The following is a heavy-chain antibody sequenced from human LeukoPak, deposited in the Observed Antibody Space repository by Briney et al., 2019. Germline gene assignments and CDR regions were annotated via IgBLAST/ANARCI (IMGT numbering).Heavy chain of an antibody. V-gene: IGHV5-51*01. J-gene: IGHJ4*02. D-gene: IGHD6-6*01. CDR3: ARQAARGRYDY. CDR1: GYNFSSYY. CDR2: IYPGDSDT. Sequence: GESLKISCKGSGYNFSSYYIGWVRQMPGKGLEWMGIIYPGDSDTRYSPSFEGQVAISADKSISTAYLQWSSLKASDTAMYYCARQAARGRYDYWGQGTLVTVSS.